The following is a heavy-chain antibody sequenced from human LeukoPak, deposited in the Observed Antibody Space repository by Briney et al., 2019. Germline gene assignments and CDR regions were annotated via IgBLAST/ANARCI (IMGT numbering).Heavy chain of an antibody. CDR2: INWNGGST. J-gene: IGHJ4*02. D-gene: IGHD4-11*01. CDR3: ARGYSNYYFDY. CDR1: GFTFRNYW. V-gene: IGHV3-20*04. Sequence: GGSLRLSCAPSGFTFRNYWMNWVRQAPGKGLEWVSGINWNGGSTGYADSVKGRFTISRDNAKNSLYLQMNSLRAEDTALYYCARGYSNYYFDYWGQGTLVTVSS.